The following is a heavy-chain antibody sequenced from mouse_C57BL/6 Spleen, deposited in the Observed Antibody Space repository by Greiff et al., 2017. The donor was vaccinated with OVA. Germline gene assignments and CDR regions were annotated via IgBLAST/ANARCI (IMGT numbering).Heavy chain of an antibody. CDR2: IHPNSGST. J-gene: IGHJ2*01. CDR1: GYTFTSYW. D-gene: IGHD2-1*01. Sequence: QVHVKQPGAELVKPGASVKLSCKASGYTFTSYWMHWVKQRPGQGLEWIGMIHPNSGSTNYNEKFKSKATLSVDKSSSTAYMQLRSLTSEDSAVYYCARGDYGNYFDYWGQGTTLTVSS. V-gene: IGHV1-64*01. CDR3: ARGDYGNYFDY.